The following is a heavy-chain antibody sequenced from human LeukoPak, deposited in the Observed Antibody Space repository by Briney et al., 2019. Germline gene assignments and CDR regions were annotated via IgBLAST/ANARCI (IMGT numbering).Heavy chain of an antibody. D-gene: IGHD3-3*01. V-gene: IGHV3-30-3*01. CDR1: GFTFSSYA. Sequence: GGSLRLSCAASGFTFSSYAMHWVRQAPGKGLEWVAVISYDGSNKYYADSVKGRFTISRDNSKNTLYLQMNSLRAEDTAVYYCANNGRPRRLFGVVPFDYWGQGTLVTVSS. CDR3: ANNGRPRRLFGVVPFDY. J-gene: IGHJ4*02. CDR2: ISYDGSNK.